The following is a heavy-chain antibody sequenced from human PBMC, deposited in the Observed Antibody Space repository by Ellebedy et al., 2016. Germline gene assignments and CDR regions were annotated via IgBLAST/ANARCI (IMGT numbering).Heavy chain of an antibody. J-gene: IGHJ3*02. V-gene: IGHV1-46*01. D-gene: IGHD2-15*01. CDR1: GYTFTSYY. CDR2: INPSGGST. Sequence: ASVKVSCXASGYTFTSYYMHWVRQAPGQGLEWMGIINPSGGSTSYAQKFQGRVTMTRDTSTSTVYMELSSLRSEDTAVYYCARKAPCSGGSCYLSAFDIWGQGTMVTVSS. CDR3: ARKAPCSGGSCYLSAFDI.